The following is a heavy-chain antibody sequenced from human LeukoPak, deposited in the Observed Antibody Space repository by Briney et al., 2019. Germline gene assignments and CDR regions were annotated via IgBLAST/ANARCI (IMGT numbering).Heavy chain of an antibody. D-gene: IGHD2-2*01. V-gene: IGHV4-38-2*01. Sequence: SETLSLTCAVSGYSTSSGYYWGWIRQPPGKGLEWIGSIYHTGSIYYNPSLKSRVTISVDTSKNQFSLRLSSVTAADTAVYYCADSTSRETFDYWGQGTLVTVSS. CDR3: ADSTSRETFDY. CDR1: GYSTSSGYY. J-gene: IGHJ4*02. CDR2: IYHTGSI.